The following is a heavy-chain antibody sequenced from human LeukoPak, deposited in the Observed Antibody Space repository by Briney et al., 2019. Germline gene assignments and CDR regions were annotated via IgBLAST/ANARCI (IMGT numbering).Heavy chain of an antibody. V-gene: IGHV3-30*02. Sequence: GGSLRLSCAASGFTFSSYGMHWVRQAPGKGLEWVAFIRYDGSNKYYADSVKGRFTISRDNSKNTLYLQMNSLRAEDTAVYYCCTDAYYYDSSGYYEYCGQGTLVTVSS. CDR3: CTDAYYYDSSGYYEY. J-gene: IGHJ4*02. CDR1: GFTFSSYG. D-gene: IGHD3-22*01. CDR2: IRYDGSNK.